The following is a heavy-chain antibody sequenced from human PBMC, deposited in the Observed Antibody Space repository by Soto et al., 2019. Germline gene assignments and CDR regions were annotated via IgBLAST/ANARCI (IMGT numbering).Heavy chain of an antibody. V-gene: IGHV1-3*01. J-gene: IGHJ3*01. CDR2: ISPDNGNT. D-gene: IGHD1-26*01. CDR3: ARDILSVGPRANDALDV. Sequence: QVQLVQSGAEVRKPGASVNISCRASGFTFSDHLINWVRQVPGQSLEWMGWISPDNGNTKYPQTFQGRFTISRNSSASIVYVEVSNLTSEDTAVFYCARDILSVGPRANDALDVWGQGTMVTVSS. CDR1: GFTFSDHL.